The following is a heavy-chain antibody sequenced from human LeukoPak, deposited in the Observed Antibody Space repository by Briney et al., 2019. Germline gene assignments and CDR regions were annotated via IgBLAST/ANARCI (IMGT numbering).Heavy chain of an antibody. CDR1: GFTFSGSP. CDR3: TQSNY. Sequence: GGSLRLSCAASGFTFSGSPILWVRQASGKGLERVGRIRSKADNYATAYAASVQGRCTISRDDSKSTAYLQLNSLKTEDTAVYYCTQSNYWGQGALVTVSS. J-gene: IGHJ4*02. V-gene: IGHV3-73*01. CDR2: IRSKADNYAT.